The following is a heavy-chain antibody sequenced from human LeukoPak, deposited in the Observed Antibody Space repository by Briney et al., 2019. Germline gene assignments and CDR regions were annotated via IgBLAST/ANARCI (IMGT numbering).Heavy chain of an antibody. V-gene: IGHV3-30*03. Sequence: PGRSLRLSCAASGFTFSSYGMHWVRQAPGKGLEWVAVISYDGSNKYYADSVKGRFTISRDNSKNTLYLQMNSLRAEDTAVYYCARDGLLGYFDYWGQGTLVTASS. CDR2: ISYDGSNK. CDR1: GFTFSSYG. J-gene: IGHJ4*02. CDR3: ARDGLLGYFDY.